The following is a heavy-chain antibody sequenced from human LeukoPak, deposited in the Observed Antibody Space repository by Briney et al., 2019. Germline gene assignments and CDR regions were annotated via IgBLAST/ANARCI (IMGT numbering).Heavy chain of an antibody. CDR2: IVVGGGNT. CDR1: GFTFTSSA. V-gene: IGHV1-58*02. J-gene: IGHJ4*02. Sequence: GTSVKVSCKASGFTFTSSAMQWVRQGGGQRLVRIGWIVVGGGNTNYAQKFQERVAITRDMSTSRAYMELSSLRSEDTAVYYCAAVQVGANYYFDYWGQGTLVTVSS. D-gene: IGHD1-26*01. CDR3: AAVQVGANYYFDY.